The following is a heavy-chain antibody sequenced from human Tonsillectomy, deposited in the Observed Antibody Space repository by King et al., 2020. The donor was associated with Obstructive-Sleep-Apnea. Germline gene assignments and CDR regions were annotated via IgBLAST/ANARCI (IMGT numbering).Heavy chain of an antibody. Sequence: QLQESGPGLVKPSETLSLTCTVSGGSISDSSYYWGWIRQSPGKGLEWIGSIYYSGSTYYNPSFKSRLTLLVDTSKNQFSLRLSSVTAADTAVYYCARDGAYNDLGPFFPHWGQGTLATVSS. CDR1: GGSISDSSYY. D-gene: IGHD3-16*01. CDR3: ARDGAYNDLGPFFPH. CDR2: IYYSGST. V-gene: IGHV4-39*07. J-gene: IGHJ1*01.